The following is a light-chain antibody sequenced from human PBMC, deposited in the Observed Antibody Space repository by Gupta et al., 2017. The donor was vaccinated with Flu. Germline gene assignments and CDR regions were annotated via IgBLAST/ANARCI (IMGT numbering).Light chain of an antibody. CDR2: EVS. CDR1: QSVFHSDGKTY. Sequence: ISCNSAQSVFHSDGKTYLDWYLQKPGQSPQLLIYEVSNRFSGVPDRFSGSGSGTHFTLKISRVEAEDVGVYYCMQTKQLPLTIGGGTKVDIK. V-gene: IGKV2D-29*02. CDR3: MQTKQLPLT. J-gene: IGKJ4*01.